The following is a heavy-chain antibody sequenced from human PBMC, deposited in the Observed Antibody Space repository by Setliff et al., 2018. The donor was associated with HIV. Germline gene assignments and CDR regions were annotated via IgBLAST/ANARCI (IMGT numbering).Heavy chain of an antibody. CDR2: ISGSGGST. Sequence: GGSLRLSCAASGFNFSSYAMSWVRQAPGKGLEWVSAISGSGGSTYYADSVKGRFTISRDNSKNTLYLQMNSLRAEDTAVYYCAKGRYSSGANYYYYYMDVWGKGTTVTVSS. V-gene: IGHV3-23*01. CDR3: AKGRYSSGANYYYYYMDV. CDR1: GFNFSSYA. J-gene: IGHJ6*03. D-gene: IGHD6-19*01.